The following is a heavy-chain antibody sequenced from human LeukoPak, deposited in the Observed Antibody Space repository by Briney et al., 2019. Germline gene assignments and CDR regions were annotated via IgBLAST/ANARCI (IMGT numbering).Heavy chain of an antibody. V-gene: IGHV3-48*01. CDR2: ISSSSSTI. CDR3: ARGVSGTPGLADY. Sequence: GGSLRLSCAASGFTFSSHSMNWVRQAPGKGLEWVSYISSSSSTIYYADSVKGRFTISRDNAKNSLFLHMNSLRTEDTAIYYCARGVSGTPGLADYWGQGTLATVSS. CDR1: GFTFSSHS. D-gene: IGHD1-7*01. J-gene: IGHJ4*02.